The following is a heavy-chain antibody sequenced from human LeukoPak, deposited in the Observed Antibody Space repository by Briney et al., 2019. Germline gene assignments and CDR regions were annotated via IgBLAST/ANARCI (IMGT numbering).Heavy chain of an antibody. CDR2: IIPSMGTT. D-gene: IGHD1-14*01. CDR1: GGNFNSYA. CDR3: AKGTPAFDV. Sequence: ASVKVSCKASGGNFNSYAFSWVRQAPGQGLEWMGGIIPSMGTTSNAQKFQGRVTITADASTSTVYMELSSLRSEDTAVYYCAKGTPAFDVWGQGTMVAVSS. J-gene: IGHJ3*01. V-gene: IGHV1-69*13.